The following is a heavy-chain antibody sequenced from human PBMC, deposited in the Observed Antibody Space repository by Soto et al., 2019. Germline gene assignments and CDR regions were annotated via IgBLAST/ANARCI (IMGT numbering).Heavy chain of an antibody. V-gene: IGHV5-51*01. CDR3: ARGTYYYGSGSYYRGGFDP. CDR1: GYSFTSYW. D-gene: IGHD3-10*01. CDR2: IYPGDSDT. J-gene: IGHJ5*02. Sequence: GESLKISCKGSGYSFTSYWIGWVRQMPGKGLEWMGIIYPGDSDTRYSPSFQGQVTISADKSISTAYLQWSSLKASDTAMYYCARGTYYYGSGSYYRGGFDPWGQGTLVTVSS.